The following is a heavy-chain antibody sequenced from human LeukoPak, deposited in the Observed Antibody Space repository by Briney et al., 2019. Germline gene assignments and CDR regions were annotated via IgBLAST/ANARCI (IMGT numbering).Heavy chain of an antibody. D-gene: IGHD2-15*01. CDR1: SGSISNSDYL. CDR2: LHHTGSA. J-gene: IGHJ5*02. Sequence: SETLSLTCTVSSGSISNSDYLWGWVRQAPGKGLEWIGSLHHTGSAFYHPSLKSRASVSADTSRNQFSLKLTSATAADTSVYFCARVVVTGAFSSWFDPWGQGILVSVSS. V-gene: IGHV4-39*01. CDR3: ARVVVTGAFSSWFDP.